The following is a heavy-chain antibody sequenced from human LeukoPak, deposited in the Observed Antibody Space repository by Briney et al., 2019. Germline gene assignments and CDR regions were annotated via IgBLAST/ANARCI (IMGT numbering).Heavy chain of an antibody. CDR1: GFTFSSYG. J-gene: IGHJ4*02. Sequence: PGGTLRLSCAASGFTFSSYGMSWVRQAPGKGLEWVSAISGSGGSTYYADSVKGRFTISRDNSKNTLYLQMNSLRAEDTAVYYCARDWSGSYYYWGQGTLVTVSS. CDR3: ARDWSGSYYY. V-gene: IGHV3-23*01. D-gene: IGHD1-26*01. CDR2: ISGSGGST.